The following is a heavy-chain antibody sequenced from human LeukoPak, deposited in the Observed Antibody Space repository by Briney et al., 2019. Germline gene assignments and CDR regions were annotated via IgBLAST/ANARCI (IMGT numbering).Heavy chain of an antibody. J-gene: IGHJ4*02. CDR1: GFTVSSNY. CDR3: ARELGGYFDY. CDR2: IYSGGST. V-gene: IGHV3-53*01. D-gene: IGHD7-27*01. Sequence: GGSLRLSCAASGFTVSSNYMSWVRQAPGKGLEWVSVIYSGGSTYYADSVKGRFTISRDNAKNSLYLQMNSLRAEDTAVYYCARELGGYFDYWGQGTLVTVSS.